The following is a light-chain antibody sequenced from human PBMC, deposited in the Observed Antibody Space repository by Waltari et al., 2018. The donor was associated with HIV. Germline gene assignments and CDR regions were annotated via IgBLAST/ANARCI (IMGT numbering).Light chain of an antibody. CDR1: TSAIGEYNY. Sequence: QSALTQPASVSGSPGQSITISCTGPTSAIGEYNYFSWFQHPPAEAPKLIIFEVSNRPSGVSTRFSGSKSGNTASLTVSGLQPEDEADYYCSSYTNKYTWVFGGGTKLTVL. CDR2: EVS. J-gene: IGLJ3*02. V-gene: IGLV2-14*01. CDR3: SSYTNKYTWV.